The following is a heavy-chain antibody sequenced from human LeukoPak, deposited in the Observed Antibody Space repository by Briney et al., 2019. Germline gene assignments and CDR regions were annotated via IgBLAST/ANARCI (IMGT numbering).Heavy chain of an antibody. CDR1: GFTVSSNS. Sequence: GSLRLSCTVSGFTVSSNSMSWIRQPPGKGLEWIGEINHSGSTNYNPSLKSRVTISVDTSKNQFSLKLSSVTAADTAVYYCAVTYYYDSSGYSFDYWGQGTLVTVSS. V-gene: IGHV4-34*08. CDR2: INHSGST. J-gene: IGHJ4*02. CDR3: AVTYYYDSSGYSFDY. D-gene: IGHD3-22*01.